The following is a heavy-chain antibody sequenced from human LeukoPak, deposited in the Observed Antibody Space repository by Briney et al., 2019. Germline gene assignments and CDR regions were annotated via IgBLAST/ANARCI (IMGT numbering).Heavy chain of an antibody. CDR1: GGSISGYY. CDR3: ARSFDSRGYYYYGMDV. D-gene: IGHD3-22*01. CDR2: VYYSGST. Sequence: SETLSLTCTVSGGSISGYYGAWIRQPPGKGLEWISYVYYSGSTGCNPSLKSRVTISVDTSKNQFSLNLSSVTAADTAVYYCARSFDSRGYYYYGMDVWGQGITVTVSS. J-gene: IGHJ6*02. V-gene: IGHV4-59*01.